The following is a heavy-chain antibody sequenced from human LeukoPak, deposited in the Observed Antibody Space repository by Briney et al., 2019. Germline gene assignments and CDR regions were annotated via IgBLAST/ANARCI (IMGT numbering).Heavy chain of an antibody. CDR1: GDSINSNPYS. V-gene: IGHV4-39*07. Sequence: PSETLSLTCTVSGDSINSNPYSWAWIRQPPGKGLEWIGSIYYSGRSYYKVSLKSRVIISLDTPNNQFSLKVSSVTAADTAVYYCARAQGYSQGGRFDPWGQGTLVTVSS. CDR2: IYYSGRS. CDR3: ARAQGYSQGGRFDP. D-gene: IGHD2-15*01. J-gene: IGHJ5*02.